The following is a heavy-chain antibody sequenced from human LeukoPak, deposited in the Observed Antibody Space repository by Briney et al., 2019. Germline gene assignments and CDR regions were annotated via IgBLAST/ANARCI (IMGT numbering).Heavy chain of an antibody. CDR1: GFTFSSYA. V-gene: IGHV3-23*01. CDR3: ARGEYGSGSYHIDY. Sequence: GGSPRLSCAASGFTFSSYAMSWVRQAPGKGLEWVSAISGSGGSTYYADSVKGRFTISRDNAKNSLYLQMNSLRAEDTAVYYCARGEYGSGSYHIDYWGQGTLVTVSS. J-gene: IGHJ4*02. D-gene: IGHD3-10*01. CDR2: ISGSGGST.